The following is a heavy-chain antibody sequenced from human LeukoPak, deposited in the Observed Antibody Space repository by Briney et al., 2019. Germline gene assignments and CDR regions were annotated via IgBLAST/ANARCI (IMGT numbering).Heavy chain of an antibody. CDR2: IYSGGST. Sequence: GGSLRLSCAASGFTVSSNYMSWVRQAPGKGLEWVSVIYSGGSTYYADSVKGRFTISRHNSKNTLYLQMNSLRAEDTAVYYCARLSEAGTTGYYYGMDVWGQGTTVTVS. V-gene: IGHV3-53*04. D-gene: IGHD6-13*01. CDR3: ARLSEAGTTGYYYGMDV. J-gene: IGHJ6*02. CDR1: GFTVSSNY.